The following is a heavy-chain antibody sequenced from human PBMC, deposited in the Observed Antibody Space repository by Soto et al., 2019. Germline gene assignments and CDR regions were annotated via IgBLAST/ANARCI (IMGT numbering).Heavy chain of an antibody. CDR3: ARHLIAAARCYSYYGMDV. J-gene: IGHJ6*02. D-gene: IGHD6-13*01. Sequence: GRILHPPGKGLEWIGSFYYSGSTYYTPSLKSRVTISVDTSKNQFSLKLSSVTAADTAVYYCARHLIAAARCYSYYGMDVLGQGTTVS. V-gene: IGHV4-39*01. CDR2: FYYSGST.